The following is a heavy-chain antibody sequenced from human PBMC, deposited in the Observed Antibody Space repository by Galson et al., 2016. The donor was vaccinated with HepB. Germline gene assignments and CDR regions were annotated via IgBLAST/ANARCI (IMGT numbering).Heavy chain of an antibody. Sequence: SETLSLTCTVSGDSIITNRWWNWVRQAPGKGLEWIGEIFHIRDTKHNPSLKSRGTKSVDSSNNQFFLRLTSLTAADTAMYYCAKGDGALGLASWGQGTLLTVSA. CDR1: GDSIITNRW. CDR3: AKGDGALGLAS. V-gene: IGHV4-4*02. D-gene: IGHD3-3*02. CDR2: IFHIRDT. J-gene: IGHJ5*02.